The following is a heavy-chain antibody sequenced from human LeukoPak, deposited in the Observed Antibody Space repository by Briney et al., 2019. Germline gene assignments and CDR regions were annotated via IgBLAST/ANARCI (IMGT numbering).Heavy chain of an antibody. D-gene: IGHD2-2*01. V-gene: IGHV4-34*01. J-gene: IGHJ4*02. CDR1: GGSFSGYY. CDR3: ARGYCSSTSCYWRY. CDR2: INHSGST. Sequence: SETLSLTCAVYGGSFSGYYWSWIRQPPGKGLEWIGEINHSGSTNYNPSLKSRVTISVDTSKNQFSLKLSSVTAADTAVYYCARGYCSSTSCYWRYWGQGILVTVSS.